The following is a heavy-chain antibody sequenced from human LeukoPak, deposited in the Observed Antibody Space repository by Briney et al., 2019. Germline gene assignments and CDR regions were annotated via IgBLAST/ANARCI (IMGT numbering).Heavy chain of an antibody. J-gene: IGHJ4*02. CDR1: GGSISSYY. D-gene: IGHD6-13*01. V-gene: IGHV4-59*08. Sequence: SETLSLTCTVSGGSISSYYWSWIRQPPGKGLEWIGYIYYSGSTNYNPSLKSRVTISVDTSKNQFSLKLSSVTAADTAVYYCARGVIAAAGTLDYWGQGTLVTVSS. CDR3: ARGVIAAAGTLDY. CDR2: IYYSGST.